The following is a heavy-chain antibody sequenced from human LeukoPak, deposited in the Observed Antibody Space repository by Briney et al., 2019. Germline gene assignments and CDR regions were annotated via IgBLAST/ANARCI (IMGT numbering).Heavy chain of an antibody. CDR1: GYTFTSYA. CDR2: INAGNGNT. D-gene: IGHD2-2*01. CDR3: ARDQCSSASCYEGDFDY. V-gene: IGHV1-3*01. J-gene: IGHJ4*02. Sequence: GASVKVSCKASGYTFTSYAMHWVRQAPGQRLEWMGWINAGNGNTKYSQKFQGRVTITRDTSASTAYMELSSLRCEDTAVYFCARDQCSSASCYEGDFDYWGQGTLVTISS.